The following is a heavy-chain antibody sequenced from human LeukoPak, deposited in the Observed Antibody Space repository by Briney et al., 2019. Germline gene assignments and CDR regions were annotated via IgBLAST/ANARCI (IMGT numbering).Heavy chain of an antibody. CDR3: ARRPDILTGYQKEDY. V-gene: IGHV4-39*01. CDR1: GGSISSSSYY. CDR2: IYYSGST. J-gene: IGHJ4*01. D-gene: IGHD3-9*01. Sequence: SETPSLTCTVSGGSISSSSYYWGWIRQPPGKGLEWIGSIYYSGSTYYNPSLKSRVTISVDTSKNQFSLKLSSVTAAVTAVYYCARRPDILTGYQKEDYWGHGTLVTVSS.